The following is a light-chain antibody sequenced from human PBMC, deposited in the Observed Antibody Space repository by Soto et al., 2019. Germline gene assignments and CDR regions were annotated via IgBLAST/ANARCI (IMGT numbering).Light chain of an antibody. CDR2: KAS. V-gene: IGKV1-5*03. CDR1: QTISSW. Sequence: DIQMTQSPSTLSGSVGDRVTITCLASQTISSWLAWYQQKPGKAPKLLIYKASTLKSGVPSRFRGSGSGTEFTLTISSLQPDDFATYYCQHYNSYSEAFGKGNKVDI. CDR3: QHYNSYSEA. J-gene: IGKJ1*01.